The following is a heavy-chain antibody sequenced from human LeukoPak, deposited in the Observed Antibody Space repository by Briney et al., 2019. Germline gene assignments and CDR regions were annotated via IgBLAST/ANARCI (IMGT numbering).Heavy chain of an antibody. Sequence: HPGGSLRLSCAASGFTFSSYGMHWVRQAPGKGLEWVAFIRYDGSNKYYADSVKGRFTISRDNSKNTLYLQMNSLRAEDTAVYYCAKDLTAYYYDSSGYGDYWGQGTLVTVSS. J-gene: IGHJ4*02. CDR3: AKDLTAYYYDSSGYGDY. D-gene: IGHD3-22*01. V-gene: IGHV3-30*02. CDR1: GFTFSSYG. CDR2: IRYDGSNK.